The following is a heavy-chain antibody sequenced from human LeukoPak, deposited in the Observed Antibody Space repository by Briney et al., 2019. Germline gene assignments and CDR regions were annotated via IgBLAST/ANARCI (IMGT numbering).Heavy chain of an antibody. Sequence: GGSLRLSCAASGFTFSSYGMHWVRQAPGKGLEWVAFIRYDGSNKYYADSVKGRFTISRDNSKNTLYLQMNSLRAEDTAVYYCAKDLRYSSGSGYAFDIWGQGTMVTVSS. CDR1: GFTFSSYG. J-gene: IGHJ3*02. D-gene: IGHD6-19*01. CDR2: IRYDGSNK. CDR3: AKDLRYSSGSGYAFDI. V-gene: IGHV3-30*02.